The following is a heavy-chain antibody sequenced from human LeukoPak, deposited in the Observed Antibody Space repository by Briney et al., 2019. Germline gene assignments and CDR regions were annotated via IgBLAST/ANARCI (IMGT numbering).Heavy chain of an antibody. D-gene: IGHD2-2*01. J-gene: IGHJ4*02. CDR1: GFTFSFYA. CDR3: ARSPTSWYFDY. CDR2: ISSRSTII. V-gene: IGHV3-48*01. Sequence: GGSLRLSCAASGFTFSFYAMSWVRQAPGKGLEWVSYISSRSTIIYYADSVKGRFTISRDNSKNTLYLQMNSLRPEDTSVYFCARSPTSWYFDYWGQGTLVTVSS.